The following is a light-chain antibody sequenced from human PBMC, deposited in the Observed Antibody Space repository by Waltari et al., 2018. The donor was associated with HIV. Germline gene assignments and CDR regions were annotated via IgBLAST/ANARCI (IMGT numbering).Light chain of an antibody. CDR3: AAWDDSLNGHWV. CDR1: SSHLGRNT. J-gene: IGLJ3*02. CDR2: RNN. Sequence: QSVLTHPPSASGTTGQRVTIACSGGSSHLGRNTLNRYQQLPGTAPKLLIYRNNQRPSGVPDRFSGSKSGTSASLAISGLQSEDEADYYCAAWDDSLNGHWVFGGGTKLTVL. V-gene: IGLV1-44*01.